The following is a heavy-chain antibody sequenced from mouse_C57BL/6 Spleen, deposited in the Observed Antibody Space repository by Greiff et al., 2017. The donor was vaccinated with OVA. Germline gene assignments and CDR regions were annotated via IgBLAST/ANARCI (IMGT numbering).Heavy chain of an antibody. CDR1: GYTFTSYW. Sequence: VQLQQPGAELVKPGASVKMSCKASGYTFTSYWITWVKQRPGQGLEWIGDIYPGSGGTKYNEKFKSKATMTVATSSSTAYMQLSSLRSEYSAVDYCARRTGTGYFDVWGTGTTLTVSS. CDR2: IYPGSGGT. J-gene: IGHJ1*03. V-gene: IGHV1-55*01. D-gene: IGHD4-1*01. CDR3: ARRTGTGYFDV.